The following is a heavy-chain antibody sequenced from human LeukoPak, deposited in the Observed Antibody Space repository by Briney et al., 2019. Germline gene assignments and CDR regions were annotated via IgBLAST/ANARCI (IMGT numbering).Heavy chain of an antibody. CDR3: ARGDATGYPDY. V-gene: IGHV4-4*02. J-gene: IGHJ4*02. CDR2: IYQSGRT. D-gene: IGHD3-9*01. Sequence: SGTLSLTCAVSGGSISSSNWWSWVRQSPGKGLEWIGEIYQSGRTNYKPSLKSRVTISVDKSKNQLSLKLISVTAADTAVYYCARGDATGYPDYWGQGTLVTVSS. CDR1: GGSISSSNW.